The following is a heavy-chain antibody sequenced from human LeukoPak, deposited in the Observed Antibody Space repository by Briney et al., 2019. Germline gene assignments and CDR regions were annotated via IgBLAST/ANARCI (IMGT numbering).Heavy chain of an antibody. CDR3: AKSGLNRFDY. CDR1: GFSFSSYG. Sequence: GGSLRLSCEASGFSFSSYGLHWVRQAPGKGPEWVAFIRYDGTNKYYADSVKGRFTISRDNSKNTLSLQMNNLRLDDTAVYYCAKSGLNRFDYWGQGTLVTVSS. D-gene: IGHD2-15*01. V-gene: IGHV3-30*02. J-gene: IGHJ4*02. CDR2: IRYDGTNK.